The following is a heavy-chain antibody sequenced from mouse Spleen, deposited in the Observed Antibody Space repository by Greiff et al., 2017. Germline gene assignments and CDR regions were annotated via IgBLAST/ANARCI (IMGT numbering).Heavy chain of an antibody. V-gene: IGHV5-6-2*01. D-gene: IGHD2-12*01. Sequence: EVKVVESGGGLVKLGGSLKLSCAASGFTFSSYYMSWVRQTPEKRLEWVATISNSGGSTYYPDSVKDRFTISRDNAKNTLYLQMSSLNSEDTAVYYCARYSYYSYGAWFAYWGQGTLVTVSA. CDR2: ISNSGGST. CDR1: GFTFSSYY. CDR3: ARYSYYSYGAWFAY. J-gene: IGHJ3*01.